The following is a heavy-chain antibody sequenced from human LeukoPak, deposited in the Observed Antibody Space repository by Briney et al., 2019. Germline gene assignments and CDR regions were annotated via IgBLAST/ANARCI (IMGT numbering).Heavy chain of an antibody. D-gene: IGHD6-13*01. Sequence: GGSLRLSCAASGFTFSSSWMHWVRQAPGKGLVWVSRIYSDGSSTTYAGSVKGRFTISRDNANNTLYLQMDSLGVEDTALYYCARGGSTWLDYWGQGALVTVSS. V-gene: IGHV3-74*03. CDR3: ARGGSTWLDY. J-gene: IGHJ4*02. CDR2: IYSDGSST. CDR1: GFTFSSSW.